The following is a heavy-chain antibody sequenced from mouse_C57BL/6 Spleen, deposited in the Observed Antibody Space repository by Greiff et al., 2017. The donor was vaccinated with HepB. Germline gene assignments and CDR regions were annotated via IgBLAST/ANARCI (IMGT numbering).Heavy chain of an antibody. CDR3: ARGDYYGRYFDY. CDR2: IYPGSGST. Sequence: VQLQQSGAELVKPGASVKMSCKASGYTFTSYWITWVKQRPGQGLEWIGDIYPGSGSTNYNEKFKSKATLTVDTSSSTAYMQLSSLTSEDSAVYYCARGDYYGRYFDYWGQGTTLTVSS. CDR1: GYTFTSYW. V-gene: IGHV1-55*01. J-gene: IGHJ2*01. D-gene: IGHD1-1*01.